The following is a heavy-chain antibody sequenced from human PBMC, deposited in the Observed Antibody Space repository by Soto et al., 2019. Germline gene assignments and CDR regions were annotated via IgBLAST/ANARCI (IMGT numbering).Heavy chain of an antibody. CDR3: ARESEDLTSNFDY. J-gene: IGHJ4*02. CDR1: GFTFTRYS. V-gene: IGHV3-21*06. CDR2: ISSTTNYI. Sequence: GGSLRLSCAVSGFTFTRYSMNWVRQAPGKGLEWVSSISSTTNYIYYGDSMKGRFTISRDNAKNSLYLEMNSLRAEDTAVYYCARESEDLTSNFDYWGQGTLVTVSS.